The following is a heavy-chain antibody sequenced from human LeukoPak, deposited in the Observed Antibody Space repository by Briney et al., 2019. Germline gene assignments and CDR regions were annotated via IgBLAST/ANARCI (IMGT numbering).Heavy chain of an antibody. CDR2: IWYDGTSK. D-gene: IGHD6-13*01. CDR3: ARSQSSSLIDY. CDR1: GFSLSAYG. V-gene: IGHV3-33*01. Sequence: PGGSLRLSCAASGFSLSAYGVHWVRQAPGKGLEWVAVIWYDGTSKDYADSVKGRFTFSRDNSKNTLYLQTNSLTVEDTAVYYCARSQSSSLIDYWGQGTLVTVSS. J-gene: IGHJ4*02.